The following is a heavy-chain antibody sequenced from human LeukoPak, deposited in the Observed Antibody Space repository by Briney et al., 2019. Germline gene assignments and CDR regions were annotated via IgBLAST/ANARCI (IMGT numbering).Heavy chain of an antibody. CDR2: ISPSSTSM. CDR1: GFTFSSYS. V-gene: IGHV3-48*01. J-gene: IGHJ4*02. CDR3: ARKGIAARPLDY. Sequence: GGSLRLSCAASGFTFSSYSLNWVRQAPGKGLEWVSYISPSSTSMYYADSVKGRFTISRDNARNSLYLQMNSLSTEDTAVYYCARKGIAARPLDYWGQGTLVTVSS. D-gene: IGHD6-6*01.